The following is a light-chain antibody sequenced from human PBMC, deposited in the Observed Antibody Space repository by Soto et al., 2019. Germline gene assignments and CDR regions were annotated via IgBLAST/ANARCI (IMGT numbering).Light chain of an antibody. CDR3: QQYDILPIT. CDR1: QDISNY. V-gene: IGKV1-33*01. CDR2: DAS. Sequence: IQVTRSPSSLAASVVDIVTISFQASQDISNYLNWYQQKPGKAPNRLIYDASNLEIGVPSRFSGSGSGTHFTFTISSLQTEDIGTYYCQQYDILPITFGRGTRLEIK. J-gene: IGKJ5*01.